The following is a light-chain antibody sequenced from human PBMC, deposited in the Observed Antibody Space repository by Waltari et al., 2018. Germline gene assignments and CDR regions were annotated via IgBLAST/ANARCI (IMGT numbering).Light chain of an antibody. J-gene: IGKJ4*01. V-gene: IGKV1-9*01. CDR2: GAS. CDR1: QVIANF. Sequence: DRVTITCRASQVIANFLAWYQQKPGQAPKLLIYGASTLQTGVPSRFSGSGFGTDFSLTISSLQPEDFATYYCQQLNSYLPFGGGTKVEIK. CDR3: QQLNSYLP.